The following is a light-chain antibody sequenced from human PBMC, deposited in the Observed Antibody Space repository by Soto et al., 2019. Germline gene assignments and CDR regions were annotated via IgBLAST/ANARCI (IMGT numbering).Light chain of an antibody. CDR2: TTS. J-gene: IGKJ1*01. CDR3: QQFGNSLWT. CDR1: ESVTSSC. Sequence: EIVLTQSPDTLSLSPGERATLSCTASESVTSSCLAWYQRKPGQAPRLLIHTTSTRATDIPDRFSGSGSGTDFTLTISRLEPEDFAIYYCQQFGNSLWTFGQGTKVEIK. V-gene: IGKV3-20*01.